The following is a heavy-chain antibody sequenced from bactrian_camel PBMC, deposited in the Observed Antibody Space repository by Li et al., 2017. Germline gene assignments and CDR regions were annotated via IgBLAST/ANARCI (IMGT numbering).Heavy chain of an antibody. CDR1: GYTYDAYC. CDR3: AAGISYNGACFLASDRYAY. J-gene: IGHJ4*01. V-gene: IGHV3S55*01. Sequence: HVQLVESGGGSVQAGGSLRLSCAASGYTYDAYCMGWFRQAPGKEREVVAYIDSDGRTLYADSVKGRFTISRDSAKNTLYLEMNNLKPEDTAWYYCAAGISYNGACFLASDRYAYWGQGTQVTVS. D-gene: IGHD1*01. CDR2: IDSDGRT.